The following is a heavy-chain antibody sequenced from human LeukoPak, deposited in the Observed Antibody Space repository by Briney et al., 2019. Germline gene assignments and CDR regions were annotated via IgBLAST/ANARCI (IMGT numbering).Heavy chain of an antibody. CDR1: GYIFTSYY. CDR2: INPSGGST. D-gene: IGHD6-13*01. CDR3: ARDSIAAAGNPLLDY. Sequence: ASVKVSCKASGYIFTSYYMHWVRQAPGQGLEWMGIINPSGGSTSYAQKFQGRVTMTRDTSTSTVYMELSSLSSEDTAVYYCARDSIAAAGNPLLDYWGQGTLVTVSS. J-gene: IGHJ4*02. V-gene: IGHV1-46*01.